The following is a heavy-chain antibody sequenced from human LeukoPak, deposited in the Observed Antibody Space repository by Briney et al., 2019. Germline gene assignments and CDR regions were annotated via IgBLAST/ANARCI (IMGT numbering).Heavy chain of an antibody. J-gene: IGHJ3*02. CDR3: ARDNSLPRTDAFDI. V-gene: IGHV3-53*01. D-gene: IGHD4-23*01. CDR1: GFTVSSNY. Sequence: GGSLRLSCAASGFTVSSNYMSWVRQAPGKGLEWVSVIYSGGSTYYADSVKGRFIISRDNSKNTLYLQMNSLRAEDTAVYYCARDNSLPRTDAFDIWGQGTMVTVSS. CDR2: IYSGGST.